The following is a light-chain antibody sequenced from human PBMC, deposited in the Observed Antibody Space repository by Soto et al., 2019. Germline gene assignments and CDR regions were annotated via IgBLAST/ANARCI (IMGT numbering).Light chain of an antibody. V-gene: IGKV3-11*01. CDR2: DAS. J-gene: IGKJ4*01. CDR3: QHRGDWPPGAT. Sequence: EIVLTQFPAALSLSPGERVTLSCRASQSITNHLAWYQHKPGQPPSLLIYDASNRATGIPARFSGSASGTDFTLTISSLEPEDFAVYYCQHRGDWPPGATFGGGTKVEI. CDR1: QSITNH.